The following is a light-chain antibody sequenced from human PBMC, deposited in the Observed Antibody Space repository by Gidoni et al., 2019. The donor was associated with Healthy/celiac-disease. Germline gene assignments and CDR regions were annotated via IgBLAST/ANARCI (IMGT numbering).Light chain of an antibody. CDR3: LLSYSGARV. J-gene: IGLJ3*02. Sequence: QAVVTQQPPLTVSTGGTVTLTCGSSTGAVTSGHYPYWFQQKPGQAPRTLISDTSNKHSWTPARFSGSLLGGKAALTLSGAQPEDEAEYYCLLSYSGARVFGGGTKLTVL. CDR2: DTS. V-gene: IGLV7-46*01. CDR1: TGAVTSGHY.